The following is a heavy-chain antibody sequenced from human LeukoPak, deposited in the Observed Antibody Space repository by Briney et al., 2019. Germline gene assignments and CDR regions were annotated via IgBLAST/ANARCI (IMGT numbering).Heavy chain of an antibody. CDR3: GCCFPQSYYYLDV. D-gene: IGHD3-10*01. CDR1: GDSINTYY. J-gene: IGHJ6*03. Sequence: PSETLSLTCTVSGDSINTYYWNWIRQPPGKGLEWIAHIYYTGSASYNPSLKSRATISVDTSKNQFSLSLSSVTAADTAVYYCGCCFPQSYYYLDVWGKGTTVGGS. V-gene: IGHV4-59*12. CDR2: IYYTGSA.